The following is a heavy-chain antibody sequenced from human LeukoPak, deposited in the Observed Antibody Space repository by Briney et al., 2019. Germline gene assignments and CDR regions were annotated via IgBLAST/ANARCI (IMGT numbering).Heavy chain of an antibody. Sequence: GASVKVSCKASGGTFSSYAISWVRQAPGQGLEWMGGIIPIFGTANYAQKFQGRVTITADESTSTAYMELSSLRSEDTAVYYCVRGSGSYFDYYYGMDVWGQGTTVTVSS. CDR3: VRGSGSYFDYYYGMDV. CDR1: GGTFSSYA. CDR2: IIPIFGTA. V-gene: IGHV1-69*13. D-gene: IGHD1-26*01. J-gene: IGHJ6*02.